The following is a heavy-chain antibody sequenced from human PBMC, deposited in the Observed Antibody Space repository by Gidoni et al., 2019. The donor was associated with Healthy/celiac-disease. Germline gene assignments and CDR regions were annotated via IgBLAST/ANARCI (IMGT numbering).Heavy chain of an antibody. V-gene: IGHV4-59*01. J-gene: IGHJ3*02. Sequence: QVQLQESGPGLVKPSETLSLTCTVSGGSISSYYWSWIRQPPGKGLEWIGYIYYSGSTNYNPSLKSRGTISVDTSKNQFSLKRSSVTAADTAVYYCARAGMGVGPGRPGAFDIWGQGTMVTVSS. D-gene: IGHD2-2*01. CDR2: IYYSGST. CDR1: GGSISSYY. CDR3: ARAGMGVGPGRPGAFDI.